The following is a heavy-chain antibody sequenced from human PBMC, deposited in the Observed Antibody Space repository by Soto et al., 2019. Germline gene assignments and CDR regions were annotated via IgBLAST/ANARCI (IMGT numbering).Heavy chain of an antibody. CDR3: TRDASRDSSARGWFDP. V-gene: IGHV3-21*01. CDR2: ISSNSAYI. D-gene: IGHD6-13*01. Sequence: GGSLSLSCSASGFTFRSFTMNWVRQAPCKGLEWVSTISSNSAYIYYTDALRGRFTISRDNAKNSLHLQMNSLRAEDTAVYYCTRDASRDSSARGWFDPWGPGTLVTVSS. CDR1: GFTFRSFT. J-gene: IGHJ5*02.